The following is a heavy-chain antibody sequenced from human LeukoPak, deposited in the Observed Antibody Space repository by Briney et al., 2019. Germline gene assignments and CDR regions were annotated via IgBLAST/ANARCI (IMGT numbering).Heavy chain of an antibody. J-gene: IGHJ3*02. D-gene: IGHD5-18*01. CDR2: VRDNGES. CDR1: GGSINTYY. CDR3: ARQPANTAAFDI. Sequence: PSETLSLTCTVSGGSINTYYGRWIRQPPGKGLEWIAYVRDNGESNYNPSLKSRVAISLDTANNQISLRLNFVTAADTAIYYCARQPANTAAFDIWGLGTMVTVSS. V-gene: IGHV4-59*08.